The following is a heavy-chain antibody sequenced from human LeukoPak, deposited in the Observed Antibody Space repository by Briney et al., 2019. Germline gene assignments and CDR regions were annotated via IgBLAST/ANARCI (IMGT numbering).Heavy chain of an antibody. Sequence: AGGSLRLSCAASGFILSDYNMHWVRQAPGKGLEWVAVISYDGSNKYYADSVKGRFTISRDNSKNSLYLQMNSLRTEDTALYYCARDSQEFFQHWGQGTLVTVSS. CDR3: ARDSQEFFQH. CDR2: ISYDGSNK. V-gene: IGHV3-30*04. CDR1: GFILSDYN. J-gene: IGHJ1*01.